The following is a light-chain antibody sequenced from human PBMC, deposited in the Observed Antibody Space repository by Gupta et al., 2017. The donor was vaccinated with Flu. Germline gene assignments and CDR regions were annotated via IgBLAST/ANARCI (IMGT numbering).Light chain of an antibody. CDR1: QGISRY. CDR2: AAS. J-gene: IGKJ4*01. CDR3: QQLNTFPLT. Sequence: DDLLNQSPSFLSASVGDRLTIPCRASQGISRYLAWYQQKPGKAPNLLIYAASTLQSGVPSRVSGSASGPEFTRTISSLQPEDFATYYCQQLNTFPLTFGGGTKVEIK. V-gene: IGKV1-9*01.